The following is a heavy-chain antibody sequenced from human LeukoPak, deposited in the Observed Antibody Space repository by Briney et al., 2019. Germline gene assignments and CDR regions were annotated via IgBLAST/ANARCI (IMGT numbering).Heavy chain of an antibody. CDR2: ISGSGGTP. J-gene: IGHJ4*02. V-gene: IGHV3-23*01. Sequence: GGSLRLSCAASGFTFSTSGMTWVRQAPGKGLDWVSIISGSGGTPYYTDPVKGRFTISRDNSKNTLYLQMNSLRAEDTAVYYCAKTRGISISGVVPLCDYWGQGTLVTVSS. CDR3: AKTRGISISGVVPLCDY. CDR1: GFTFSTSG. D-gene: IGHD3-3*01.